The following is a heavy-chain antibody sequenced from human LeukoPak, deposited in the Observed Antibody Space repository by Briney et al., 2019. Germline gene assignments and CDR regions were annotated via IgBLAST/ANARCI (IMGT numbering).Heavy chain of an antibody. Sequence: GGSLRLSCAASGFTFSSYSMNWVRQAPGKGLEWVSAISGSGGSTYYADSVKGRFTISRDNSKNTLYLQMNSLRAEDTAVYYCAKGITVTTDYDAFDIWGQGTMVTVSS. CDR3: AKGITVTTDYDAFDI. CDR2: ISGSGGST. D-gene: IGHD4-11*01. V-gene: IGHV3-23*01. CDR1: GFTFSSYS. J-gene: IGHJ3*02.